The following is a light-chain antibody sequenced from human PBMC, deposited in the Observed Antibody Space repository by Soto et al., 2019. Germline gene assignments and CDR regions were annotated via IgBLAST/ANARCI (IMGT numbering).Light chain of an antibody. CDR1: SSDVGAFNY. CDR2: DVS. CDR3: TPYTSNSTLYYV. V-gene: IGLV2-14*03. J-gene: IGLJ1*01. Sequence: QSVLTQPASVSGSPGQSITISCTGTSSDVGAFNYVSWYQQHPGKAPKLLIYDVSDRPSGVSNRFSGSKSGNTASLTISGLQSEDEADYFCTPYTSNSTLYYVFGTGTKVTVL.